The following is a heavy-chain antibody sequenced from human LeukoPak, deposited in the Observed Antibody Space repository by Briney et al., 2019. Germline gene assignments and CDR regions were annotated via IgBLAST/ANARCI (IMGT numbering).Heavy chain of an antibody. J-gene: IGHJ6*02. CDR1: GFTVSSNY. CDR2: MYSGGFT. Sequence: PGGSLRLSCAASGFTVSSNYMSWVRPAPGKGLEWVSVMYSGGFTYYADSVKGRFTISRDNSKNTVYLQMNSLRAEDTAVYYCAIDRVAATRHYYGMDVWGQGTTVTVSS. D-gene: IGHD6-25*01. V-gene: IGHV3-53*01. CDR3: AIDRVAATRHYYGMDV.